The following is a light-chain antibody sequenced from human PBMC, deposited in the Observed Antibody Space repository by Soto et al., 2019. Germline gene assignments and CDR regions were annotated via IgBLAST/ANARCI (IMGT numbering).Light chain of an antibody. CDR3: MQATQAYT. J-gene: IGKJ2*01. CDR1: QSLVHSDGNTN. Sequence: DIVLTQTPLSSPVTLGQPASISCRSSQSLVHSDGNTNLTWLQQRPGQPPRLLIYMISNRFSGVPDIFSGSGAGTDFTLKISRVEADDVGVYYCMQATQAYTFGQGNKLEIK. CDR2: MIS. V-gene: IGKV2-24*01.